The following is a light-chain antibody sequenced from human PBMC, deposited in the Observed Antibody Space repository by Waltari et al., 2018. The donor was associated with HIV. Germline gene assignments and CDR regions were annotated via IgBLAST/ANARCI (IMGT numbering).Light chain of an antibody. CDR2: SNN. V-gene: IGLV1-44*01. CDR3: AAWDDSLNGWV. CDR1: SSNIGSNT. J-gene: IGLJ3*02. Sequence: QSVLTQPPSASGTHGQRVTISCSGSSSNIGSNTVNWYQQRPGTAPKLLIYSNNQRPSGVPDRFSGSKSGTSASLAISGLQSEDEADYYCAAWDDSLNGWVFGGGTKLTVL.